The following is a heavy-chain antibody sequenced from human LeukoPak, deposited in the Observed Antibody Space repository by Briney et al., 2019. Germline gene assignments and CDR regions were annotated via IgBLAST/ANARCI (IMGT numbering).Heavy chain of an antibody. CDR1: GFTVSRNY. D-gene: IGHD1-26*01. Sequence: QSGGSLRLSCAASGFTVSRNYMTWVRQAPGKGLEWVAFTRYDGGNKYYADSVKGRFTISRDNSKNTLYLKMSSLRAEDTAVYYCAKGHGWEASYYYYYMDVWGKGTTVTISS. CDR2: TRYDGGNK. CDR3: AKGHGWEASYYYYYMDV. J-gene: IGHJ6*03. V-gene: IGHV3-30*02.